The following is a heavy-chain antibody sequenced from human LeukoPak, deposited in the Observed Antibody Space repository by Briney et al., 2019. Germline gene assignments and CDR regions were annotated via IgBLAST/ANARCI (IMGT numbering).Heavy chain of an antibody. Sequence: SETLSLTCTVSGGSISGYYWSWIRQPPGKGLEWIGYIYYSGSTNYNPSLKSRVTISVDTSKNQFSLKLSSVTAADTAVCYCARVRPDGYCSGGSCQSGAFDIWGQGTMVTVSS. CDR2: IYYSGST. V-gene: IGHV4-59*01. CDR3: ARVRPDGYCSGGSCQSGAFDI. D-gene: IGHD2-15*01. CDR1: GGSISGYY. J-gene: IGHJ3*02.